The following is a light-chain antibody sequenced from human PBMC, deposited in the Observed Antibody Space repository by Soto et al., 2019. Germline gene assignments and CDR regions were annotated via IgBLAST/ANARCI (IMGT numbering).Light chain of an antibody. Sequence: DIQMIQSPSSLSASVGDRVTITCRASQSISSYLNWYQQKPGKAPKLLIYAASSLQSGVPSRFSGSGSGTDFTLTISSLQPEDFATYYCQQSYSTQFTFGPGTKVDIK. CDR3: QQSYSTQFT. V-gene: IGKV1-39*01. J-gene: IGKJ3*01. CDR2: AAS. CDR1: QSISSY.